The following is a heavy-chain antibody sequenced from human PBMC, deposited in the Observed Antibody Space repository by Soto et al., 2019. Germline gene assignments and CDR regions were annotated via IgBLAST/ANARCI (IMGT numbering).Heavy chain of an antibody. CDR3: AKDRELLVGYFDY. CDR1: GFTFASYA. CDR2: ISGSGGST. Sequence: GGSLRLSCAASGFTFASYAMSWVRQAPGKGLEWVSAISGSGGSTYYADSVKGRFTISRDNSKNTLYLQMNSLRAEDTAVYYCAKDRELLVGYFDYWGQGTLVTVSS. V-gene: IGHV3-23*01. J-gene: IGHJ4*02. D-gene: IGHD1-26*01.